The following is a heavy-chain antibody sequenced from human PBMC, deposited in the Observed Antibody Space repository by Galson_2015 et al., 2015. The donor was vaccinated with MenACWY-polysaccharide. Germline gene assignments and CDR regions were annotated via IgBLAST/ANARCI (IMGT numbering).Heavy chain of an antibody. J-gene: IGHJ6*02. CDR1: GFTFSSYA. Sequence: SLRLSCAASGFTFSSYAIHRVRQAPGKGLEWVAVISYDGSNKYYADSLKGRFTISRDNSKNMLYLQMNSLRAEDTAVYYCARAYGYRTSFYGMDVWGQGTTVTVSS. CDR3: ARAYGYRTSFYGMDV. CDR2: ISYDGSNK. D-gene: IGHD5-18*01. V-gene: IGHV3-30-3*01.